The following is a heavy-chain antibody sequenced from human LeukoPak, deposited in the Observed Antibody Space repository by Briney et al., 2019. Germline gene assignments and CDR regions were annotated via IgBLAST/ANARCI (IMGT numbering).Heavy chain of an antibody. J-gene: IGHJ6*03. D-gene: IGHD6-13*01. Sequence: TTGGSLRLSCVASGFTLSSYNMKWVRQAPGKRLEWVSSISWRNIDIEYADSVKGRFTISRDNDKKSLYLQMNSLRVEDTAVYYCARVYSSTWYSGYLHMDVWGKGTTVTVSS. CDR2: ISWRNIDI. CDR1: GFTLSSYN. V-gene: IGHV3-21*01. CDR3: ARVYSSTWYSGYLHMDV.